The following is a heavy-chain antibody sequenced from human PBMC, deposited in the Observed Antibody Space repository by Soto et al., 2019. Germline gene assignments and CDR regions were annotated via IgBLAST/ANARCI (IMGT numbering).Heavy chain of an antibody. J-gene: IGHJ3*02. D-gene: IGHD2-15*01. CDR2: INPKSGGT. CDR3: ARDQGLDLLVVVASRDVLDI. Sequence: QVKLVQSGAEVKKPGASVKVSCKASGYTFTGHYVHWVRQAPGQGLEWMGCINPKSGGTKFAQKFQGRVNMTTDASINTAFMELSRLKSDDTAVYYCARDQGLDLLVVVASRDVLDIWGQGTMITVSA. CDR1: GYTFTGHY. V-gene: IGHV1-2*02.